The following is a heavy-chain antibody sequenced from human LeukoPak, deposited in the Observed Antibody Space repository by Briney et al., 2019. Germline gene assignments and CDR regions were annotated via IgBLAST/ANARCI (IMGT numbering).Heavy chain of an antibody. CDR1: GGSISSGGYY. CDR2: IYYSGST. J-gene: IGHJ6*02. D-gene: IGHD2-21*01. V-gene: IGHV4-31*03. CDR3: AREGEWYYGMDV. Sequence: PSETLSLTCTVSGGSISSGGYYWSWIRQHPGKGLEWIGYIYYSGSTYYNPSRKSRVTISVDTSKNQFSLKLSSVTAADTAVYYCAREGEWYYGMDVWGQGTTVTVSS.